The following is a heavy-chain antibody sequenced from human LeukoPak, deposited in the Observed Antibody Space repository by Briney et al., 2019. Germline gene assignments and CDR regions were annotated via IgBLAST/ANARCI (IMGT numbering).Heavy chain of an antibody. V-gene: IGHV4-39*07. D-gene: IGHD6-13*01. Sequence: SETLSLTCTVSGGSISSSSYYWGWIRQPPGKGLEWIGSIYYSGSTYYNPSLKSRVTISVDTSKNQFSLKLSSVTAADTAVYYCARVILSSSWLFFDYWGQGTLVTVSS. CDR2: IYYSGST. J-gene: IGHJ4*02. CDR3: ARVILSSSWLFFDY. CDR1: GGSISSSSYY.